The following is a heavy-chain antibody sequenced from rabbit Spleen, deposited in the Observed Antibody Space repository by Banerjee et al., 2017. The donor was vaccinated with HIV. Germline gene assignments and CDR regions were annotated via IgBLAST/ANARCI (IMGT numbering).Heavy chain of an antibody. D-gene: IGHD2-1*01. CDR1: GVSLSDKDV. CDR3: VRDLGYDDYSEKGYFNL. V-gene: IGHV1S45*01. J-gene: IGHJ4*01. Sequence: EQLEESGGGLVKPEGSLTLTCKASGVSLSDKDVMCWVRQAPGKGLEWIACINIITGKAVYARWAKGRFTISSHNAQNTLYLQLNSLTAADTATYFCVRDLGYDDYSEKGYFNLWGPGTLVTVS. CDR2: INIITGKA.